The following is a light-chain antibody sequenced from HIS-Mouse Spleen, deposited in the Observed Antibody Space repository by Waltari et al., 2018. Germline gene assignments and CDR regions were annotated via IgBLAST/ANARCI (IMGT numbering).Light chain of an antibody. Sequence: SYELTQPSSVSVSPGQTARVTCPGDVLAKKYARWFQQQPGQAPGLVIYKDSERPAGIPEPFSGSSSGTTVTLTISGAQVEDEADYYCYSAADNNLVFGGGTKLTVL. J-gene: IGLJ3*02. V-gene: IGLV3-27*01. CDR3: YSAADNNLV. CDR1: VLAKKY. CDR2: KDS.